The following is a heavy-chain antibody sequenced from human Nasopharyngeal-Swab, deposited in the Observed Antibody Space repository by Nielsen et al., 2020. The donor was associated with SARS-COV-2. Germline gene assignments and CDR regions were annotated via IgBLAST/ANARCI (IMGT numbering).Heavy chain of an antibody. J-gene: IGHJ3*02. V-gene: IGHV3-33*01. CDR2: IWYDGSNK. CDR3: ARGPRLLRFLEWLFSLDAFDI. Sequence: GGSLRLSCAASGFTFISYGMHWVRQAPGKGLEWVAVIWYDGSNKYYADSVKGRFTISRDNSKNTLYLQMNSLRAEDTAVYYCARGPRLLRFLEWLFSLDAFDIWGQGTMVTVSS. D-gene: IGHD3-3*01. CDR1: GFTFISYG.